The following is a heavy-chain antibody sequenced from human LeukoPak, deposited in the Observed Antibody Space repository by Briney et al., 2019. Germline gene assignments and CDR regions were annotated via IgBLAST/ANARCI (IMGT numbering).Heavy chain of an antibody. D-gene: IGHD6-19*01. CDR1: GYDFTGNY. CDR3: AMGVGAPEDLAVAADFDY. J-gene: IGHJ4*02. V-gene: IGHV1-2*02. CDR2: INPNSGGT. Sequence: ASVKVSCKASGYDFTGNYMNWVRQAPGQGLEWMGWINPNSGGTNFAQKFQGRVTMTRDTSISTAYMELSSLRSEDTAVYYCAMGVGAPEDLAVAADFDYWGQGTLVTVSS.